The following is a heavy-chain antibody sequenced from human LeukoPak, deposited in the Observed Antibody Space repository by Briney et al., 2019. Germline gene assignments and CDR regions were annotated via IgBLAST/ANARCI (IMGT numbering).Heavy chain of an antibody. CDR3: AKEEAPYFDY. V-gene: IGHV3-23*01. CDR1: GFTLSSYS. CDR2: ICGSGGST. J-gene: IGHJ4*02. Sequence: PVGSLRLSCAASGFTLSSYSMSWVRQAPGKGLEWVSAICGSGGSTYYADSVKGRFTISRDNTKNTLYLQMNSLRSEDTAVYYCAKEEAPYFDYWGQGTLVTVSS.